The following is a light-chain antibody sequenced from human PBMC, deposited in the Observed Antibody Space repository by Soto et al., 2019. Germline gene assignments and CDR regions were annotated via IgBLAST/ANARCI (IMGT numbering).Light chain of an antibody. CDR2: EAT. CDR1: SSDVGSYNY. V-gene: IGLV2-23*01. CDR3: CSYAGRSTWV. J-gene: IGLJ2*01. Sequence: QSVLTQPASVSGSPGQSITISCTGTSSDVGSYNYVSWYQQYPGKAPKLMIYEATKRPSGVSNRFSGSKSGNTASLTVSGLQAEDEAYYYCCSYAGRSTWVFGGGTKVTVL.